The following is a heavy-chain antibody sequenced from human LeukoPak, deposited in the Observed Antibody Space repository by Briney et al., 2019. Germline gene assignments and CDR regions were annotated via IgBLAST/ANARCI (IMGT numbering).Heavy chain of an antibody. CDR3: ATSLDYYGIDV. CDR2: IYYSGST. Sequence: SETLSHTCTVSGGSISSGGYYWSWIRQHPGKGLEWIGYIYYSGSTYYNPSLKSRVTISVDRSKNQFSLNLSSVTAADTAVYYCATSLDYYGIDVWGQGTTVTVSS. V-gene: IGHV4-31*03. CDR1: GGSISSGGYY. D-gene: IGHD3-16*01. J-gene: IGHJ6*02.